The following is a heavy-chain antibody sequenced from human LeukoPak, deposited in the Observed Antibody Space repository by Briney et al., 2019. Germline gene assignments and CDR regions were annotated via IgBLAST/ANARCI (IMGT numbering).Heavy chain of an antibody. J-gene: IGHJ4*02. CDR3: ASGYGDY. Sequence: GRSLRLSCAASGFTFSSYGMHWVRQAPGKGLEWVAVIWYDESNKYYADSVKGRFTISRDNSKNTLYLQVNSLRAEDTAVYYCASGYGDYWGQGTLVTVSS. V-gene: IGHV3-33*01. CDR1: GFTFSSYG. CDR2: IWYDESNK. D-gene: IGHD1-1*01.